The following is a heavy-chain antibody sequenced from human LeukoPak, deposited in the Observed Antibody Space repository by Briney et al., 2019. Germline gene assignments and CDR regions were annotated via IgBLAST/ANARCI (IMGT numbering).Heavy chain of an antibody. Sequence: GGSLRLSCAASGFTFSSYWMSWVRQAPGKGLEXXXXXKQDGSEKYYVDSVKGRFTISRDNAKNSLYLQMNSLRAEDTAVYYCARDGGYCSGGSCDDAFDIWGQGTMVTVSS. CDR1: GFTFSSYW. D-gene: IGHD2-15*01. J-gene: IGHJ3*02. CDR3: ARDGGYCSGGSCDDAFDI. CDR2: XKQDGSEK. V-gene: IGHV3-7*03.